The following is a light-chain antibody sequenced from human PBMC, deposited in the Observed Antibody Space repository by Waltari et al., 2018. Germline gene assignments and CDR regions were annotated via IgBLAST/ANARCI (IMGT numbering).Light chain of an antibody. Sequence: QSALTQPASVSGSPGQSITISCTGTTSDIGLYNSVSWYQHRPGRAPKLIIYDVRKRPSWFSSRSSGSKSGNTASLAISGLHPEDEGYYFCSAYTRSTTYVLFGGGTRVTVL. J-gene: IGLJ2*01. CDR3: SAYTRSTTYVL. V-gene: IGLV2-14*01. CDR1: TSDIGLYNS. CDR2: DVR.